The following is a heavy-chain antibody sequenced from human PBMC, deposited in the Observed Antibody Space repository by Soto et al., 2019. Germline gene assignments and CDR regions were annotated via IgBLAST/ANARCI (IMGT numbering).Heavy chain of an antibody. J-gene: IGHJ6*02. CDR1: GFTYSNCV. Sequence: SLRRSCGTSGFTYSNCVVHWVRQAPGKGLEWVAVIWSDGSNKYYADSVKGRFTISRDNSKNTLYLQMNSLRAEDTAVYFCARPPAMVRTSQSPYYYHGMDVWGQGT. V-gene: IGHV3-33*01. CDR3: ARPPAMVRTSQSPYYYHGMDV. CDR2: IWSDGSNK. D-gene: IGHD3-10*01.